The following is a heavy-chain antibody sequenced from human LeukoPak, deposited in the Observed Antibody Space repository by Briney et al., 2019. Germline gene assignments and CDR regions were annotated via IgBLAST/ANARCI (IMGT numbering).Heavy chain of an antibody. V-gene: IGHV3-21*01. CDR3: ARGSGYDAPMPKLSDH. D-gene: IGHD5-12*01. Sequence: GGSLRLSCAASGFTFNSYSMNWVRQAPGKGLEWVSSISSSSSYIYYADSVKGRFTISRDNAKNSLYLQMNSLRVEDTAVYYCARGSGYDAPMPKLSDHWGQGTLVTVSS. CDR1: GFTFNSYS. CDR2: ISSSSSYI. J-gene: IGHJ4*02.